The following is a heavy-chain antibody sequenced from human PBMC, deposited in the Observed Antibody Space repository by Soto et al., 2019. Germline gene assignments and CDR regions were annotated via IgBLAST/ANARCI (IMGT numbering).Heavy chain of an antibody. CDR1: GFSVTGNY. Sequence: GGSLRLSCAASGFSVTGNYVAWVRQPPGRGLEWVSLMYSGGNPYYADSVRGRFTIAIESSKNILYLQMNSLRAEDTAMYYCARGLYNTTWYSYNWFDPWGQGTLVTAPQ. V-gene: IGHV3-53*01. CDR3: ARGLYNTTWYSYNWFDP. CDR2: MYSGGNP. D-gene: IGHD6-13*01. J-gene: IGHJ5*02.